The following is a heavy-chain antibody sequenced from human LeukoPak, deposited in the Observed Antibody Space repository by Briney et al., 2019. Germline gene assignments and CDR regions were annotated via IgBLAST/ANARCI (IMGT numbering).Heavy chain of an antibody. Sequence: GGSLRLSCAASGFTFSSYAMSWVRQAPGKGLEWVAVIWYDGSNKYYADSVKGRFTISRDNSRNTLYLQMNSLRAEDTAVYYCARDTATGYGMDVWGQGTTVTVSS. J-gene: IGHJ6*02. V-gene: IGHV3-33*08. CDR3: ARDTATGYGMDV. CDR1: GFTFSSYA. CDR2: IWYDGSNK.